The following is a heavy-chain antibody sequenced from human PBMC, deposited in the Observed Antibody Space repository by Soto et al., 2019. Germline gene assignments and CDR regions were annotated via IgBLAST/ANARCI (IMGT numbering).Heavy chain of an antibody. Sequence: PGESLKISCKGSGYTFTSHWIAWVRQMPGKGLEWMGIIYADNSDTKYSPSFQGQVTISADKSISTAYLQWSSLRAEDTAVYYCAKDGEAVGATSYFDYWGQGTLVTVSS. CDR1: GYTFTSHW. D-gene: IGHD1-26*01. CDR2: IYADNSDT. CDR3: AKDGEAVGATSYFDY. J-gene: IGHJ4*02. V-gene: IGHV5-51*01.